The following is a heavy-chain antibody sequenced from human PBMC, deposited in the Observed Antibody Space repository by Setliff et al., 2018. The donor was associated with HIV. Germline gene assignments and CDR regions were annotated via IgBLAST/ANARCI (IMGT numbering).Heavy chain of an antibody. Sequence: ASVKVSCKASGYTFTGYYMHWVRQAPGQGLEWMGRINPTSGGTNYAQKFQGRVTMTRDTSISTAYMELSRLRSDDTAVYYCARPGYYDSSGPYAFDIWGQGTMVTVSS. CDR1: GYTFTGYY. CDR3: ARPGYYDSSGPYAFDI. V-gene: IGHV1-2*06. J-gene: IGHJ3*02. D-gene: IGHD3-22*01. CDR2: INPTSGGT.